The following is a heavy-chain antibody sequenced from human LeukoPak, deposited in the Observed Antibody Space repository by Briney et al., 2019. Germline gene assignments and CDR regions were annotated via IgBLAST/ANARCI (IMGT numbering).Heavy chain of an antibody. CDR2: IYYSGST. CDR3: ARSRSFFDY. Sequence: SETLSLTCTVSGGSISSSSYYWGWIRQPPGKGLEWIGSIYYSGSTNYNPSLKSRVTISVDTSKNQFSLKLSSVTAADTAVYYCARSRSFFDYWGQGTLVTVSS. J-gene: IGHJ4*02. CDR1: GGSISSSSYY. V-gene: IGHV4-39*07. D-gene: IGHD3-10*01.